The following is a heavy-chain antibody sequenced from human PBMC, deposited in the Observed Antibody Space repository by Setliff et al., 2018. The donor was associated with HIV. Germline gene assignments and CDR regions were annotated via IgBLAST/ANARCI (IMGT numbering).Heavy chain of an antibody. CDR2: INQDGSEK. V-gene: IGHV3-7*01. CDR3: ARWGDTPTFYNFWSGYYFDY. Sequence: PGGSLRLSCTASGFTFSNYWMSWVRQAPGKGLEWVANINQDGSEKYYLVSVKGRFTISRDNAKTSLYLQMNSLRAEDTAVYFCARWGDTPTFYNFWSGYYFDYWGQGALVTVSS. CDR1: GFTFSNYW. D-gene: IGHD3-3*01. J-gene: IGHJ4*02.